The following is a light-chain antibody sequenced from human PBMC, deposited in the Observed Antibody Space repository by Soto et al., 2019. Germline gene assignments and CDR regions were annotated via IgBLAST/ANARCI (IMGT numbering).Light chain of an antibody. CDR3: QQYYSTPPT. CDR2: WAS. Sequence: DIVMTQSPDSLAVSLGERATINCKSSQSVLYSSNNKNYLAWYQQKPGQPPKLLIYWASTRESGVPDRFSGSWSGTDFTLTISSLQAEDVPVYYCQQYYSTPPTFGQGTKVEIK. CDR1: QSVLYSSNNKNY. V-gene: IGKV4-1*01. J-gene: IGKJ1*01.